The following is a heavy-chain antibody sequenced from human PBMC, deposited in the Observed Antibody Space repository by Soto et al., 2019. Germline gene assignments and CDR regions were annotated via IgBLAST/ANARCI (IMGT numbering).Heavy chain of an antibody. CDR2: IHSSGTT. CDR3: ATGGGIAVSGE. D-gene: IGHD6-19*01. CDR1: GGSITSSPRY. J-gene: IGHJ4*02. Sequence: QLQLQESGPGLVKPSETLSLTCTVSGGSITSSPRYCSWIRQPPGKGLEWIGSIHSSGTTYYNPSLRSRVTISVDTSNNQFSLSLRSLSDADTAVYYCATGGGIAVSGEWGQGTLVTVSS. V-gene: IGHV4-39*01.